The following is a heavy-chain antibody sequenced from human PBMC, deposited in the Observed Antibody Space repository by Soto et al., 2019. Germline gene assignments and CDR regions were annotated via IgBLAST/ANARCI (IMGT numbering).Heavy chain of an antibody. V-gene: IGHV1-2*02. CDR3: VRDTYFSDSSSYTRCFDF. CDR1: GYTFTGNY. Sequence: ASVKVSCKASGYTFTGNYMHWVRQAPGQGLEWKGWINPRNGATKYAQNFQGRVTLTWDTSITTAYMDLSRLRTEDTAVYYCVRDTYFSDSSSYTRCFDFWGQGALVTVSS. D-gene: IGHD3-22*01. CDR2: INPRNGAT. J-gene: IGHJ4*02.